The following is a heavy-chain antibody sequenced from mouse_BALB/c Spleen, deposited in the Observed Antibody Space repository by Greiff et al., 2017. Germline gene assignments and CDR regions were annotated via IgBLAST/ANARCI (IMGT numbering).Heavy chain of an antibody. CDR1: GYAFSSYW. CDR2: IYPGDGDT. Sequence: QVQLQQSGAELVRPGSSVKISCKASGYAFSSYWMNWVKQRPGQGLEWIGQIYPGDGDTNYNGKFKGKATLTADKSSSTAYMQLSSLTSEDSAVYFCARMNYGPYAMDYWGQGTSVTVSS. J-gene: IGHJ4*01. D-gene: IGHD1-2*01. CDR3: ARMNYGPYAMDY. V-gene: IGHV1-80*01.